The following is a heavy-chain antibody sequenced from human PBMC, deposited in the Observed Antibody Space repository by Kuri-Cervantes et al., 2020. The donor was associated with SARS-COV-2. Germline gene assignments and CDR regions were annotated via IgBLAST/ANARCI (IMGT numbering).Heavy chain of an antibody. D-gene: IGHD2-21*01. Sequence: SETLSLTCSVSGGSISSYYWSWIRQPPGKGLEWIGNIYFTGNTNYNPALGSRVTISIDTPKNQFSLMLGSLTAADTAVYYCARRFGDYGQFDYWGQGTLVTVSS. CDR2: IYFTGNT. CDR1: GGSISSYY. CDR3: ARRFGDYGQFDY. V-gene: IGHV4-59*01. J-gene: IGHJ4*02.